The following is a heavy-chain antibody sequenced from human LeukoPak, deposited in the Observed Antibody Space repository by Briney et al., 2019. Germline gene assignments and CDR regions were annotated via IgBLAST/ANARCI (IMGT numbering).Heavy chain of an antibody. CDR1: GFTFSSYW. D-gene: IGHD1-26*01. J-gene: IGHJ5*02. CDR3: ARVLVGGTIWFDP. Sequence: GGSKRLSCAASGFTFSSYWMSWVRQAPGKGLEWVANINRDGSEKYYVDSVRGRFTISRDNAKNSLYLQMNSLRAEDTSVYYCARVLVGGTIWFDPWVQGTMDTVSS. CDR2: INRDGSEK. V-gene: IGHV3-7*02.